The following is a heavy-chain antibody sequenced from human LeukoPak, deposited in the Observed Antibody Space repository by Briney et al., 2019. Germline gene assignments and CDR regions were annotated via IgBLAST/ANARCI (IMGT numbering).Heavy chain of an antibody. CDR1: GGSFSGYY. D-gene: IGHD2-15*01. CDR2: INHSGST. Sequence: PSETLSLTCAVYGGSFSGYYWSWIRQPPGKGLEWIGEINHSGSTNYNPSLKSRVTISVDTSKNQFSLKLSSVTAADTAVYYCARHVRWRGFDYWGQGTLVTVSS. J-gene: IGHJ4*02. CDR3: ARHVRWRGFDY. V-gene: IGHV4-34*01.